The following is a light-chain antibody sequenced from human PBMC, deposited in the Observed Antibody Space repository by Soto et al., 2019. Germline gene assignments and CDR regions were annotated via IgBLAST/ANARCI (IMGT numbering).Light chain of an antibody. Sequence: EIVLTRSPGTLSLSPGERATLSCRASQSVSSNYLAWYQQKPGQAPRLLVYGASSRATGIPDRFSGSGSGTDFTLTISRLEPEDFAVYYCQQYGSSPMTFGQGTKGDIK. V-gene: IGKV3-20*01. CDR1: QSVSSNY. CDR3: QQYGSSPMT. J-gene: IGKJ1*01. CDR2: GAS.